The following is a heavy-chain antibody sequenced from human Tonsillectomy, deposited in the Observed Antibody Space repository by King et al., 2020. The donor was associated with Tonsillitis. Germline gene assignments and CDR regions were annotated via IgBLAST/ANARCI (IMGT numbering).Heavy chain of an antibody. D-gene: IGHD3-3*01. CDR2: ISGSGDST. CDR1: GFTFSSYA. Sequence: VQLLESGGGLVQPGGSLRLSCAASGFTFSSYAMSWVRQAPGKGLEWVSAISGSGDSTDYADSVKGRFTISRDNSKNTLYLQMNSLGAEDTALYYCARDLFGVVIITAMGFDYWGQGTLVTVSS. V-gene: IGHV3-23*01. J-gene: IGHJ4*02. CDR3: ARDLFGVVIITAMGFDY.